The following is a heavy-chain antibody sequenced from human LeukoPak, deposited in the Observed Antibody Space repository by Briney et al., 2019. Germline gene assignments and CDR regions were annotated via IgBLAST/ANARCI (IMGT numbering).Heavy chain of an antibody. CDR3: AKEGGPFDAFDI. CDR1: GFTFSSYG. J-gene: IGHJ3*02. CDR2: IWSDGRNR. V-gene: IGHV3-33*06. Sequence: GGSLRLSCATSGFTFSSYGMHWVRQAPGKGLEWVAVIWSDGRNRFYVDAVKGRFTFSRDNSKNTLSLQMNSLRAEDTAVYYCAKEGGPFDAFDIWAKGQWSPSLQ.